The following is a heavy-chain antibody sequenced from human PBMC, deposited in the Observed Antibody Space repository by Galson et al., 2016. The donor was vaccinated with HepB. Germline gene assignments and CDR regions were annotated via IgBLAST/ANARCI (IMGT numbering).Heavy chain of an antibody. CDR3: ARDQSSFSVPRRPVGMDV. J-gene: IGHJ6*02. Sequence: SLRLSCAASGFTFDDYVMHWVRQAPGKGLEWVSGINWNSGNIDYADSVKGRFTISRDNAQNALYLQMNSLRVEDTAMYYCARDQSSFSVPRRPVGMDVWGQGTTVTVSS. CDR2: INWNSGNI. D-gene: IGHD6-13*01. V-gene: IGHV3-9*01. CDR1: GFTFDDYV.